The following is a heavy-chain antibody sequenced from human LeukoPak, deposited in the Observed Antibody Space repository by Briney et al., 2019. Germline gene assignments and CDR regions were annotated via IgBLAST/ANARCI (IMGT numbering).Heavy chain of an antibody. J-gene: IGHJ3*02. Sequence: GGSLRLSCAASGFTVSSNYMSWVRQAPGRGLEWVSIIYSGGSTYYADSVKGRFTISRDNSKNTVDLQMNSLRTEDTAVYYCARGDDYSSSWIVYAFHIWGQGTTVTVSS. CDR3: ARGDDYSSSWIVYAFHI. CDR2: IYSGGST. V-gene: IGHV3-53*01. CDR1: GFTVSSNY. D-gene: IGHD6-13*01.